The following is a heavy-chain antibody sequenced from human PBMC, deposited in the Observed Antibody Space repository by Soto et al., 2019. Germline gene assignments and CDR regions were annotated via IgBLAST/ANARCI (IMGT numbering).Heavy chain of an antibody. CDR1: GGSVSSGSYY. J-gene: IGHJ6*02. CDR2: IYYSGST. CDR3: AKKATYYYGMDV. V-gene: IGHV4-61*01. Sequence: QVQLQESGPGLVKPSETLSLTCTVSGGSVSSGSYYWSWIRQPPGKGLEWIGYIYYSGSTNYNPSLKSRVTISVDTSKNQFSLKLSSVTAADTAVYYYAKKATYYYGMDVWGQGTTVTVSS. D-gene: IGHD1-1*01.